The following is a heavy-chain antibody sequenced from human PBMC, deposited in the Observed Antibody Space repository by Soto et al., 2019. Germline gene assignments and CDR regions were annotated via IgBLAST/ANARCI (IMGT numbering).Heavy chain of an antibody. CDR1: GYNFTAFW. J-gene: IGHJ5*01. CDR3: ARVHKNWFDS. CDR2: IDPSDSYT. Sequence: PGESLKISCKASGYNFTAFWFHWVRQMPGKGLEWLGKIDPSDSYTNYSPSFEGHVTISTDNSIATAYLQWSSLRASDTALYFCARVHKNWFDSWAQGTMVTVSS. V-gene: IGHV5-10-1*01.